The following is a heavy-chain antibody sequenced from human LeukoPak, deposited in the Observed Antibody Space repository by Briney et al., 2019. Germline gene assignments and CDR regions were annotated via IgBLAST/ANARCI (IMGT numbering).Heavy chain of an antibody. J-gene: IGHJ4*02. V-gene: IGHV4-4*02. D-gene: IGHD1-26*01. CDR3: VRADPISGTYSPFDY. CDR2: IYHSGTT. Sequence: SETLSLTCAVSGDSISSNNWWSWVRQPPGKGLEWVGEIYHSGTTNYRPSLKSRVTISLDKSKNQFSLKLNSVTAADTAVYYCVRADPISGTYSPFDYWGQGTLVTVSS. CDR1: GDSISSNNW.